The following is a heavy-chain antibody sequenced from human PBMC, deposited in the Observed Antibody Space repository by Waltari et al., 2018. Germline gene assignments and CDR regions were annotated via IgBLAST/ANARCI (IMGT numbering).Heavy chain of an antibody. J-gene: IGHJ6*03. CDR1: GGSISSYY. V-gene: IGHV4-59*01. CDR3: ARTRSQYDFGYYYYYMDV. Sequence: QVQLQESGPGLVKPSETLSLTCTVSGGSISSYYWSWIRQPPGKGLEWIGYLYYRGRTNYNPSLKSRVTISVDTSKNQFSLKLSSVTAADTAVYYCARTRSQYDFGYYYYYMDVWGKGTTVTISS. D-gene: IGHD3-3*01. CDR2: LYYRGRT.